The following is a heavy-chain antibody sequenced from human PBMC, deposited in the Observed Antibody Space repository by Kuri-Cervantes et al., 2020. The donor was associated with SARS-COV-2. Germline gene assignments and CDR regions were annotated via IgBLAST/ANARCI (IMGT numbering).Heavy chain of an antibody. CDR3: AREGELRAFDI. V-gene: IGHV3-21*01. J-gene: IGHJ3*02. D-gene: IGHD1-26*01. CDR2: ISSSSSYI. Sequence: LSLTCAASGFTFSSYSMNWVRQAPGKGLEWVSSISSSSSYIYYADSVKGRFTISRDNAKNSLYLQMNSLRAEDTAVYYCAREGELRAFDIWGQGTMVT. CDR1: GFTFSSYS.